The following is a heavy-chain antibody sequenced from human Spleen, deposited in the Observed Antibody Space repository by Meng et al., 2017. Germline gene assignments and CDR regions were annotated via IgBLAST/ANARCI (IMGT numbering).Heavy chain of an antibody. J-gene: IGHJ4*02. CDR3: ARALVATLKGLES. D-gene: IGHD5-12*01. Sequence: QRGQSGAKVKKPGASVKVSCKASGYSFNDYYIHWVRQAPGQGLEWLGWVNSNTGDTNYARKFHGRVTMTRDTSISAAYMDLDRLRSDDTAVYYCARALVATLKGLESWGQGTLVTVSS. CDR1: GYSFNDYY. V-gene: IGHV1-2*02. CDR2: VNSNTGDT.